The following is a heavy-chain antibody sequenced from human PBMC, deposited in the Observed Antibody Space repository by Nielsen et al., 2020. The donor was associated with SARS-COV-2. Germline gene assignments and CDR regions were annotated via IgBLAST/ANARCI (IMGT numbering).Heavy chain of an antibody. J-gene: IGHJ4*02. D-gene: IGHD3-3*01. Sequence: GGSLRLSCTLFGLSVTDAWMGWVRRAPGRGLEWIGRIKSKSDGGTTDYAAPIRDRVFVSRDESTNTVFPQMSSLMAEDTAVYYCTTDRGVAIRPLFDSWGQGTLVTVSS. V-gene: IGHV3-15*01. CDR3: TTDRGVAIRPLFDS. CDR2: IKSKSDGGTT. CDR1: GLSVTDAW.